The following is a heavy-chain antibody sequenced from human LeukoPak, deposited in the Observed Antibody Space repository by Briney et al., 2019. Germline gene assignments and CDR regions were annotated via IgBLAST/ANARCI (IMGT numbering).Heavy chain of an antibody. V-gene: IGHV1-3*01. D-gene: IGHD6-13*01. J-gene: IGHJ4*02. Sequence: GASVKVSCKASGYTFTSYAMHWVRQAPGQRLEWMGWINAGNGNTKYSQKFQGRVTITRDTSASTAYMELSSLRSEDTAVYYCARGAAAGFYGRITDDYWGQGTLVTVSS. CDR1: GYTFTSYA. CDR2: INAGNGNT. CDR3: ARGAAAGFYGRITDDY.